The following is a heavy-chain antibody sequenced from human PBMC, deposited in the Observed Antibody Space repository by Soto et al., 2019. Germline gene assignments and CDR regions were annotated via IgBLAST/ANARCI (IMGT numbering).Heavy chain of an antibody. J-gene: IGHJ4*02. D-gene: IGHD3-22*01. Sequence: GGSLRLSCAASGFTFSNAWMNWVRQAPGKGLEWVGRIKSKTDGGATDYAAPVKGRFTISRDDSKNTLYLQMNSLKTEDTAVYYCTTDLYYYDSSGYYSYFDYWGQGTLVTVSS. V-gene: IGHV3-15*07. CDR1: GFTFSNAW. CDR3: TTDLYYYDSSGYYSYFDY. CDR2: IKSKTDGGAT.